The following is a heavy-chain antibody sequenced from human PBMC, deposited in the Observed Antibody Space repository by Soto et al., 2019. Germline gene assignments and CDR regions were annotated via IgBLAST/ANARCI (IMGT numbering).Heavy chain of an antibody. V-gene: IGHV3-23*01. CDR3: AKAEDSYSNYYFDY. CDR1: GFTFSSYA. J-gene: IGHJ4*02. D-gene: IGHD1-26*01. CDR2: IIGSGGST. Sequence: PGGSLRLSCAASGFTFSSYAMSWVRQAPGKGLEWVSAIIGSGGSTYYADSVKGRFTISRDNSKNTLYLQMNSLRAEDTAVYYCAKAEDSYSNYYFDYWGQGTLVTVSS.